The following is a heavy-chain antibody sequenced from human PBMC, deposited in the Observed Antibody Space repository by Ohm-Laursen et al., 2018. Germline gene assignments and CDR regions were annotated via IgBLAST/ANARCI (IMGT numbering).Heavy chain of an antibody. V-gene: IGHV3-9*01. CDR3: ARITQYAFDI. J-gene: IGHJ3*02. D-gene: IGHD5-24*01. CDR2: ISWNSGSI. CDR1: GFTFDDYA. Sequence: SLRLSCAASGFTFDDYAMHWVRQAPGKGLEWVSGISWNSGSIGYADSVKGRFTISRDNAKNSLYLHMNSLRAGDTAVHYCARITQYAFDIWGQGTMVTVSS.